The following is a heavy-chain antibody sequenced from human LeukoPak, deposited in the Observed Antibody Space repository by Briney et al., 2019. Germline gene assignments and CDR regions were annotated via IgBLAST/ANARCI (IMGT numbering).Heavy chain of an antibody. CDR2: ISYDGSKK. CDR3: ARGLQLLMYGMDV. CDR1: GFTFSSYA. J-gene: IGHJ6*02. D-gene: IGHD2-2*01. V-gene: IGHV3-30-3*01. Sequence: PGRSLRLSCAASGFTFSSYAMHWVRQAPGKGLEWVAVISYDGSKKYYADSVKGRFTISRDNSKNTLYLQMNSLRAEDTAVYYCARGLQLLMYGMDVWGQGTTVTVSS.